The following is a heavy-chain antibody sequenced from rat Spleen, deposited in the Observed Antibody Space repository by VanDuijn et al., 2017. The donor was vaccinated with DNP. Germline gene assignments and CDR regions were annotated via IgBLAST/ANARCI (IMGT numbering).Heavy chain of an antibody. V-gene: IGHV2S12*01. CDR3: TSGTTTWFAY. CDR2: ISSGGST. Sequence: QVQLKESGPGLVQPSQTLSLTCIVSGFSLTSYGVSWVRQPPGKGLEWIAAISSGGSTYYNSALKSRLSISRDTSKSQVFLKMNSLQTEDTAIYFCTSGTTTWFAYWGQGTLVTVSS. CDR1: GFSLTSYG. D-gene: IGHD1-10*01. J-gene: IGHJ3*01.